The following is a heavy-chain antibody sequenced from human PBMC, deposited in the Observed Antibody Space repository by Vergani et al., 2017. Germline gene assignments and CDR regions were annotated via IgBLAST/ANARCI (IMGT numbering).Heavy chain of an antibody. D-gene: IGHD3-10*01. V-gene: IGHV3-23*04. CDR2: IGGSAVHT. J-gene: IGHJ4*02. CDR3: ANXGSANRIRGWLDH. Sequence: VQLVESGGGVVQPGRSLRLSCAASGFTFSSYAMSWVRQAPGKGLEWVSLIGGSAVHTYYADSVKGRFTISRDNSKNTRYLQMNSLRAEDTAVYYCANXGSANRIRGWLDHWGQGALVTVSS. CDR1: GFTFSSYA.